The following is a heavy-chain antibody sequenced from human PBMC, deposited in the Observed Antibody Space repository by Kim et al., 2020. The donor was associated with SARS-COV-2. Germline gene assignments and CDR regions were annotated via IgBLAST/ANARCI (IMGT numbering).Heavy chain of an antibody. D-gene: IGHD3-10*01. CDR3: AKARGFGDLSYFDY. J-gene: IGHJ4*02. Sequence: ADSVKGRFTISRDNSKNTLYLQMNSLRAEDTAVYYCAKARGFGDLSYFDYWGQGTLVTVSS. V-gene: IGHV3-53*01.